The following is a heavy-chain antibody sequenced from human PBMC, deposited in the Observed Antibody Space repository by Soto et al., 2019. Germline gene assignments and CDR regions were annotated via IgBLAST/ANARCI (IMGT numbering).Heavy chain of an antibody. CDR3: ARGRTGMDV. CDR2: INHGGRT. V-gene: IGHV4-34*01. J-gene: IGHJ6*02. Sequence: PSETLSLTCAVYGGSFSGYYWSWIRQPPGKGLEWIGEINHGGRTNYSPSLKSRLTISVDTSKNQSSVKLTSVTAADTAVYYCARGRTGMDVWGQGTTVTVSS. CDR1: GGSFSGYY.